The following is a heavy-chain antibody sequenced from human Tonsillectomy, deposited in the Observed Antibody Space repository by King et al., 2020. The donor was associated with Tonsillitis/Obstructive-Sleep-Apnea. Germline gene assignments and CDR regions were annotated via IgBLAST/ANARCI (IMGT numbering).Heavy chain of an antibody. D-gene: IGHD3-22*01. J-gene: IGHJ4*02. Sequence: VQLVESGGGVVQPGRSLRLSCAGSGFSFSHYGIHWVRQVPGKGLEWVALIDYDGSDKYYGESVKGRFTISRDNSKNTVFLQMDRLRVEDTAVYYCVTEKAEYSSSWRFEYWGQGTLVTVSS. CDR2: IDYDGSDK. CDR3: VTEKAEYSSSWRFEY. V-gene: IGHV3-33*01. CDR1: GFSFSHYG.